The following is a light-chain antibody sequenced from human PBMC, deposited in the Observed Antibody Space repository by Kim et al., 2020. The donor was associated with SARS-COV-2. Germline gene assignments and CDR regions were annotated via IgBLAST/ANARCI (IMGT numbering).Light chain of an antibody. CDR1: QSVSSN. CDR2: GAS. CDR3: KQYNDWPT. J-gene: IGKJ1*01. V-gene: IGKV3-15*01. Sequence: APGKTATPACRASQSVSSNVASYHKKPGQAPRLLIFGASTRATGIPGRFSGSGSGTEFTLTISSRQSEDFAVYYCKQYNDWPTFGQGTKVDIK.